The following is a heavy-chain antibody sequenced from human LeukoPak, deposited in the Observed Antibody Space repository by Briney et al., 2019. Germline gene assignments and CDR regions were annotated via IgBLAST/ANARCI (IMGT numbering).Heavy chain of an antibody. CDR3: ARAPSEIGVYYPEDFRH. V-gene: IGHV3-74*01. Sequence: GGSLRLSCAASGFTLRSYWMHWVRQAPGKGLVWVSRIKSDGRTNYADSVKGRFTISRDNAKNTVSLQMNSLRAEDTGVYYCARAPSEIGVYYPEDFRHWGQGTLVIVSS. D-gene: IGHD3-22*01. CDR1: GFTLRSYW. CDR2: IKSDGRT. J-gene: IGHJ1*01.